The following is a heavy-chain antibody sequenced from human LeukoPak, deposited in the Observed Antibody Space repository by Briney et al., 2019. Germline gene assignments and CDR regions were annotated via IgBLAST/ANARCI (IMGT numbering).Heavy chain of an antibody. V-gene: IGHV5-51*01. J-gene: IGHJ4*02. CDR3: ARFLHGNSLDH. CDR2: IYHDGSDT. CDR1: GDTFTDTY. D-gene: IGHD1-7*01. Sequence: GESLKISCKGSGDTFTDTYIAWVRQVGGKGLEWMGIIYHDGSDTRYNPSFEGQVTISVDHSISTAYLQWTSLKTSDTAMYYCARFLHGNSLDHWGQGTLVTASS.